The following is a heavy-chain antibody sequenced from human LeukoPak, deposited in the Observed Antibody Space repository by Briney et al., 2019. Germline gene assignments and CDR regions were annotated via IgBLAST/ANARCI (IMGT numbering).Heavy chain of an antibody. J-gene: IGHJ3*02. V-gene: IGHV4-38-2*02. D-gene: IGHD3-16*02. CDR3: ACVTSADAFDI. CDR2: IYQSGRT. CDR1: GFSISGGYY. Sequence: SETLSLTCTVSGFSISGGYYWGWVRQPPGKGLEWIGSIYQSGRTNYNPSIKSRVNISVDMSKNEFCLKLGAVTASYWAVYYGACVTSADAFDIWGQGTMVTVSS.